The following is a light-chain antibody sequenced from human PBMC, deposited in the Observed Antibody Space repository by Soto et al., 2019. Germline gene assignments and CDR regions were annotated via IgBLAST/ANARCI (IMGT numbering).Light chain of an antibody. CDR1: QSVDSY. CDR3: QQRDSWPIT. J-gene: IGKJ5*01. Sequence: EIVLTQSPASLSLCPGERATLSFRASQSVDSYLVWYQQKPGQAPRLLIFGASNRATGIPARFSGSGSGTDFTLTINSLEPDDLAVYYCQQRDSWPITFGQGTRLE. V-gene: IGKV3-11*01. CDR2: GAS.